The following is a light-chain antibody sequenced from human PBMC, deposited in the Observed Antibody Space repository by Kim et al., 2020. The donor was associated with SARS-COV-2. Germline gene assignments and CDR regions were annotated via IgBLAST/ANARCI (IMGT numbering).Light chain of an antibody. CDR2: DVT. V-gene: IGLV2-14*04. CDR3: SSYTSGKIYV. J-gene: IGLJ1*01. CDR1: SSDVGGYDY. Sequence: GHSFTVSCTGASSDVGGYDYVSWYQQHPGKAPKLVIYDVTKRPSGYSNRFSGSKSGNTASLTISGLQAEDEADYYCSSYTSGKIYVFGTGTKVTVL.